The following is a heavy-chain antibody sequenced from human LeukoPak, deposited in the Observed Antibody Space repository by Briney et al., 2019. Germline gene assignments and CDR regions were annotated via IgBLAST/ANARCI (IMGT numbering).Heavy chain of an antibody. CDR2: ISSSSSYI. V-gene: IGHV3-21*01. CDR1: GFTFSSYS. D-gene: IGHD3-10*01. Sequence: GGSLRLSCAASGFTFSSYSMNWVRQAPGKGLEWVSSISSSSSYIYYADSVKGRFTISRDNAKNSLYLQMNSLRAEGTAVYYCARDLPGYYGSGSYYYYDYWGQGTLVTVSS. J-gene: IGHJ4*02. CDR3: ARDLPGYYGSGSYYYYDY.